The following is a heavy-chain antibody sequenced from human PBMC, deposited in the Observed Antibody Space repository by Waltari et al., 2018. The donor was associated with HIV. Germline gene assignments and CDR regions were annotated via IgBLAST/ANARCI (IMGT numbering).Heavy chain of an antibody. Sequence: EVQLLESGGGLIQPGGSLRLSCAASGFTFRSCAMSWVRQAPGKGLEWVSVISGDGSTYYAGSVKGRFTISRDNSKSTVYLQMNDLRAEDTALYYCAKIVVVAGTSADFWGQGILVTVSS. CDR1: GFTFRSCA. CDR3: AKIVVVAGTSADF. J-gene: IGHJ4*02. D-gene: IGHD2-21*02. CDR2: ISGDGST. V-gene: IGHV3-23*01.